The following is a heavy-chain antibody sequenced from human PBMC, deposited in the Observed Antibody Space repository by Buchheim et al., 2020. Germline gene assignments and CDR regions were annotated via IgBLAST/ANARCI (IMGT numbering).Heavy chain of an antibody. Sequence: QVQLQESGPGLVQPSGTLSLTCAVSGGSIRSSNWWTWVRQPPGKGLEWNGEINQSGRTNYNPSLKSRVTISVDNSKNQFYPKLSSVTAADTAVYYCARNGGNSNFDYWGQGTL. V-gene: IGHV4-4*02. J-gene: IGHJ4*02. CDR2: INQSGRT. CDR1: GGSIRSSNW. D-gene: IGHD4-23*01. CDR3: ARNGGNSNFDY.